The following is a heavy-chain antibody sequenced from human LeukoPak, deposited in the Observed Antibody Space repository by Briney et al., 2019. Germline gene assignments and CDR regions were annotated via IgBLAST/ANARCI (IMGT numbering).Heavy chain of an antibody. D-gene: IGHD1-1*01. CDR3: ARGENWNDVFYYYGMDV. V-gene: IGHV1-69*13. CDR1: GGSFSNYA. J-gene: IGHJ6*02. Sequence: SVKVSCKASGGSFSNYAINWVRQAPGQGLEWMGGIIPIFGTANYAQKFQGRVTITADESTSTAYMELSSLRSEDTAVYYCARGENWNDVFYYYGMDVWGQGTTVTVSS. CDR2: IIPIFGTA.